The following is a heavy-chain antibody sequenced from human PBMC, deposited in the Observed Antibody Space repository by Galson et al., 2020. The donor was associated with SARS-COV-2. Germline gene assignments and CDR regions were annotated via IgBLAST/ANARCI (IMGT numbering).Heavy chain of an antibody. D-gene: IGHD4-17*01. J-gene: IGHJ4*02. CDR1: EITFSDAW. V-gene: IGHV3-15*07. Sequence: GESLKLSCVVSEITFSDAWMNWVRQAPGKGLEWVGRIKSKAYGGTTDYAAPVRGRFTISRDDSKNTLYLQMNSLQTEDTAVYYCTTADYAVYWGQGTLITVSS. CDR2: IKSKAYGGTT. CDR3: TTADYAVY.